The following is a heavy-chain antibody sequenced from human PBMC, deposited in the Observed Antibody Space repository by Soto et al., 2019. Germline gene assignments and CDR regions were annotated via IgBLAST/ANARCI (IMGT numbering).Heavy chain of an antibody. Sequence: SETLSLTCTVSGGSISSHYWIWIRQPPGKGLEWIGYIYYSGSTNYNPSLKSRVTISVDTSKNQFSLKLSSVTAADTAVYYCARGGLGRQRAVVVAANYYYYYGMDVWGQGTTVTVSS. D-gene: IGHD2-15*01. CDR3: ARGGLGRQRAVVVAANYYYYYGMDV. J-gene: IGHJ6*02. V-gene: IGHV4-59*11. CDR1: GGSISSHY. CDR2: IYYSGST.